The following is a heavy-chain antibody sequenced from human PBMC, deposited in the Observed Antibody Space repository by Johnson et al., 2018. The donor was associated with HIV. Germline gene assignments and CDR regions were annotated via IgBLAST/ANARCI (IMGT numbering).Heavy chain of an antibody. D-gene: IGHD6-19*01. CDR1: GFTFSSYG. CDR3: ARVGAGHISGPDI. J-gene: IGHJ3*02. V-gene: IGHV3-66*01. Sequence: VQLVESGGGVVRPGGSLRLSCAAAGFTFSSYGMHWVRQAPGKGLEWVSVIYSGGSTYYADTVKGRFTISRDNSKNTLYLLMNSLRAEDTAVYHCARVGAGHISGPDIWGQGTMVTVSS. CDR2: IYSGGST.